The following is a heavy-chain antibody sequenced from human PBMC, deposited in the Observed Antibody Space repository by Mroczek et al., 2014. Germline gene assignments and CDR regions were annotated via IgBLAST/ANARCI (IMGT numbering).Heavy chain of an antibody. J-gene: IGHJ6*02. Sequence: ESGGGLVQPGGSLRLSCAASGFTFSSYSMNWVRQAPGKGLEWVSYISSSSSTIYYADSVKGRFTISRDNAKNSLYLQMNSLRAEDTAVYYCARDVVRKWLRSHYYGMDVVGPRDHGHRLL. D-gene: IGHD5-12*01. V-gene: IGHV3-48*01. CDR1: GFTFSSYS. CDR3: ARDVVRKWLRSHYYGMDV. CDR2: ISSSSSTI.